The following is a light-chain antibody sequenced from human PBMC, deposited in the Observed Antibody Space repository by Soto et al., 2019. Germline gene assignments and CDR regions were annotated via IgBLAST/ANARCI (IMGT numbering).Light chain of an antibody. V-gene: IGKV1-33*01. CDR3: QQYDNLPCT. CDR2: DGS. J-gene: IGKJ2*02. CDR1: QSINSW. Sequence: DIQMTQFPPTLSASVGDRVTITCRASQSINSWLAWYHQKPGKAPKLLIYDGSNLETGVPSRFSGSGSGTDFTFTISSLQPEDIATYYCQQYDNLPCTFGQGTKLEIK.